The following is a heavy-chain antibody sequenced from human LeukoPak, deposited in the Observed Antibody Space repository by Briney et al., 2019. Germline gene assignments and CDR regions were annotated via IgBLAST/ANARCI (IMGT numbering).Heavy chain of an antibody. CDR1: GFTFSSYS. CDR3: ARGGDYDSAGYFFPVDY. Sequence: GGSLRLSCAASGFTFSSYSMNWVRQAPGKGLEWVSSISSTGTYMYYADSVRGRFTLSRDNSKNTLYLQMNSLSPEDTALYYCARGGDYDSAGYFFPVDYWGQGTLVTVSS. V-gene: IGHV3-21*01. J-gene: IGHJ4*02. CDR2: ISSTGTYM. D-gene: IGHD3-22*01.